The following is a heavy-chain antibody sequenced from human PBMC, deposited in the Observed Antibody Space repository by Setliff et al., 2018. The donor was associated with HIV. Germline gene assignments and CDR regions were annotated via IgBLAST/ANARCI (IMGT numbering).Heavy chain of an antibody. Sequence: LSLTCTVSGGSISNNNYYWGWIRQPPGKGLEWIGSIYYSGRTYYSPSLRSRVTISVDRSKNQFSLRLSSVTAADTAVYYCARGYSSGWTGYFDYWGQGTLVTVSS. CDR1: GGSISNNNYY. J-gene: IGHJ4*02. CDR2: IYYSGRT. CDR3: ARGYSSGWTGYFDY. V-gene: IGHV4-39*07. D-gene: IGHD6-19*01.